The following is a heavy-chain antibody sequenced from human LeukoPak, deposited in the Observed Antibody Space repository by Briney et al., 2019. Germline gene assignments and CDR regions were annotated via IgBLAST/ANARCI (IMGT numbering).Heavy chain of an antibody. V-gene: IGHV4-39*01. Sequence: SETLSLTCTVSGGSISSSSYYWGWIRQPPGKGLEWIGSIYYSGSTYYNPSLKSRVTISVDTSKNQFSLKLSSVTAADTAVYYCARRSAHYYDSSDYYYALNYYYMDVWGKGTTVTVSS. D-gene: IGHD3-22*01. CDR1: GGSISSSSYY. J-gene: IGHJ6*03. CDR3: ARRSAHYYDSSDYYYALNYYYMDV. CDR2: IYYSGST.